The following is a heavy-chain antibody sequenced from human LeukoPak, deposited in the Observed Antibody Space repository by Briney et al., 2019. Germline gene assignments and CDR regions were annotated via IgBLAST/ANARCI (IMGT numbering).Heavy chain of an antibody. J-gene: IGHJ4*02. CDR3: AREDLAAAGYDY. CDR2: INPNSGGT. Sequence: ASVKVSCKASGYTFTGYYMHWVRQAPGQVLEWMGWINPNSGGTNYAQKFQGRVTMTRDTSISTAYMELSRLRSDDTAVYYCAREDLAAAGYDYWGQGTLVTVSS. D-gene: IGHD6-13*01. V-gene: IGHV1-2*02. CDR1: GYTFTGYY.